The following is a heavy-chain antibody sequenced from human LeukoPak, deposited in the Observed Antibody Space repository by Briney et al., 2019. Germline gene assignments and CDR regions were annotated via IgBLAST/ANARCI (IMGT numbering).Heavy chain of an antibody. CDR3: ARGRITMIAFDY. D-gene: IGHD3-22*01. J-gene: IGHJ4*02. V-gene: IGHV1-46*01. Sequence: GASVKVSCKASGYTFTSYYMHWVRQAPGQGLEWMGIINPSGGSTSYAQKFQGRVTITADKSTSTAYMELSSLRSEDTAVYYCARGRITMIAFDYWGQGTLVTVSS. CDR1: GYTFTSYY. CDR2: INPSGGST.